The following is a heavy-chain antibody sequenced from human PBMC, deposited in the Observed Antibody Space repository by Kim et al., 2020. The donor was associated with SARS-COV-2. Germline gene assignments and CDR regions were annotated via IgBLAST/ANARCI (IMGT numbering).Heavy chain of an antibody. D-gene: IGHD3-3*01. J-gene: IGHJ4*02. Sequence: GRFTISRDNAKNSLYLQMNSLRAEDTAVYYCARSSGYDFWSGYYPAEGDYWGQGTLVTVSS. CDR3: ARSSGYDFWSGYYPAEGDY. V-gene: IGHV3-11*06.